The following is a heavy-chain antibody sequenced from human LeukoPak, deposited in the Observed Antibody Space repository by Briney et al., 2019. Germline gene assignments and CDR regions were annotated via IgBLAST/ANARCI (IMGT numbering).Heavy chain of an antibody. V-gene: IGHV1-8*03. CDR3: ARGDFGETNTAFDI. CDR1: GYTFTDYD. Sequence: ASVKVSCKTSGYTFTDYDIHWVRQAPGQGLEWMGWINPNSANTNYAQKLQGRVTFTRDTSLGIVYMELSGLTSEDAAVYFCARGDFGETNTAFDIWGQGPLVAVSS. D-gene: IGHD4-17*01. J-gene: IGHJ3*02. CDR2: INPNSANT.